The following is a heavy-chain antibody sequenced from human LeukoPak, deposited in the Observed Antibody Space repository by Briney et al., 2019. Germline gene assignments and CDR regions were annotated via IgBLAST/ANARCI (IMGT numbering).Heavy chain of an antibody. D-gene: IGHD2-15*01. CDR1: GFTFSSYA. Sequence: PGGSLRLSCAASGFTFSSYAMHWVRQAPGKGLEWVAVISYGGSNKYYADSVKGRFTISRDNSKSTLYLQMNSLRAEDTAVYYCARGPVVVVAAQYFDYWGQGTLVTVSS. J-gene: IGHJ4*02. V-gene: IGHV3-30-3*01. CDR2: ISYGGSNK. CDR3: ARGPVVVVAAQYFDY.